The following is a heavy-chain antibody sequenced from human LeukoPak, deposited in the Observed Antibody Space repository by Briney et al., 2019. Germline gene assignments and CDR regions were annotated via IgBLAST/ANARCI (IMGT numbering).Heavy chain of an antibody. V-gene: IGHV3-7*01. CDR2: IKQDGSEK. J-gene: IGHJ4*02. D-gene: IGHD3-10*01. CDR3: ARDQLLWSGSFDY. Sequence: GGSLRLSCAASGFTFSSYWMSWVRQAPGKGLEWVANIKQDGSEKYYVDSVKGRFTISRDNAKSSLYLQMNSLRAEDTAVYYCARDQLLWSGSFDYWGQGTLVTVSS. CDR1: GFTFSSYW.